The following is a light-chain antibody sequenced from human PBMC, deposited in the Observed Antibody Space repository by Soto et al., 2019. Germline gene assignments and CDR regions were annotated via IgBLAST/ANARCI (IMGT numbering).Light chain of an antibody. CDR3: SSYAGSNNLGV. CDR2: EVS. Sequence: QSALTQPPSASGSPGQSVTISCSGTSIDVGGYKYVSWYQQHPGKAPKLMIYEVSKRPSGVPDRFSGSKSGNTASLTVSGLQAEDEADYYCSSYAGSNNLGVFGGGTKLTVL. J-gene: IGLJ2*01. V-gene: IGLV2-8*01. CDR1: SIDVGGYKY.